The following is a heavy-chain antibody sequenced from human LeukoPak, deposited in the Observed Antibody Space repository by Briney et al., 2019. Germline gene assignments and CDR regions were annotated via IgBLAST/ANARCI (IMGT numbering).Heavy chain of an antibody. CDR1: GFTFSSYW. CDR2: ISWDGNSI. J-gene: IGHJ4*02. Sequence: PGGSLRLSCAASGFTFSSYWMSWVRQAPGKGLEWVALISWDGNSIYYADSVKGRFTISRDNGKNSLYLQMLNLRTEDTAFYYCAKDVATVGIVDFWGQGTLVTVSS. V-gene: IGHV3-43*01. D-gene: IGHD2-21*01. CDR3: AKDVATVGIVDF.